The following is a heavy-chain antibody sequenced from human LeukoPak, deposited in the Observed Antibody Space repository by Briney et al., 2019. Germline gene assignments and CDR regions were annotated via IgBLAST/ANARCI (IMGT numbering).Heavy chain of an antibody. V-gene: IGHV3-13*01. CDR1: GFTFSNYA. CDR3: TRATAGFDY. CDR2: IGTAGAT. J-gene: IGHJ4*02. Sequence: GGSLRLSCAASGFTFSNYAMSWVRQAPGKGLEWVSGIGTAGATFYPGSVKGRFTISRENAKNSLYLQMNNLRAGDTAVYYCTRATAGFDYWGQGTLVTVSS.